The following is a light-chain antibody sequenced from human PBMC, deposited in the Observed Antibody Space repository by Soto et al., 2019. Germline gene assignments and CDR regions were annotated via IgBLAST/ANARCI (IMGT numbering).Light chain of an antibody. J-gene: IGLJ1*01. V-gene: IGLV2-14*03. CDR3: SAYTVSRTYV. Sequence: QSALTQPASVSGSPGQSITISCTGTSSDVGAHNFVSWHQQHPGKAPKLMIYNVYDRPSGISYRFSGSKSGNTASLTISGLQGEDEADYYCSAYTVSRTYVLGTGTKVTVL. CDR2: NVY. CDR1: SSDVGAHNF.